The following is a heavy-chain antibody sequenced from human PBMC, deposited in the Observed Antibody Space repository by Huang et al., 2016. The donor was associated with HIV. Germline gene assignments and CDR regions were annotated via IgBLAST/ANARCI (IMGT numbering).Heavy chain of an antibody. V-gene: IGHV4-39*01. Sequence: QLQLQESGPGLVKPSETLSLTCPVSGGSISSSSYYWGWIRQPPGQGLEWIGTIYYMGSTYYNPALKGRVTISVDTSKNQFSLKLSSVTAADTAVYYCARHERWAMVRGVPQWGFDYWGQGTLVTVSS. D-gene: IGHD3-10*01. CDR2: IYYMGST. CDR1: GGSISSSSYY. CDR3: ARHERWAMVRGVPQWGFDY. J-gene: IGHJ4*02.